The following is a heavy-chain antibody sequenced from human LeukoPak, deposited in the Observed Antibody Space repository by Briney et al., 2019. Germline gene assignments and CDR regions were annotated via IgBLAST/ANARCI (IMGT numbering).Heavy chain of an antibody. D-gene: IGHD3/OR15-3a*01. V-gene: IGHV5-51*01. J-gene: IGHJ4*02. Sequence: GESLKISCKASGYIFTTHWLGWVRQMPGKGLEWMGIIYPGDSDTRYSPSFQGQVTISADKSISTAYLQWSSLKASDTAMYYCAREGTDWDYWGQGTLVTVSS. CDR2: IYPGDSDT. CDR3: AREGTDWDY. CDR1: GYIFTTHW.